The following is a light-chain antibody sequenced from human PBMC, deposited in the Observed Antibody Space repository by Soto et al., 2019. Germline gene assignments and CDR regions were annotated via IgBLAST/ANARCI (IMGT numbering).Light chain of an antibody. V-gene: IGLV2-14*01. CDR1: GSDVGSYKY. CDR3: SSYTSISSLGV. J-gene: IGLJ1*01. Sequence: QSALTQPASVSGSPGQSITISCTGTGSDVGSYKYVSWYQQHPGKAPKLIIFEVSNRPSGVSDRFSGSKSGNRASLTISGLQAADEADYYCSSYTSISSLGVFGTGTKLTVL. CDR2: EVS.